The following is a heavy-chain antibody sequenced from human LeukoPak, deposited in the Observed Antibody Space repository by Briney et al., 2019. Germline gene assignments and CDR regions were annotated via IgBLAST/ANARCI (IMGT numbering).Heavy chain of an antibody. D-gene: IGHD4-11*01. CDR1: GFTFSNYR. Sequence: GGSLRLSCAASGFTFSNYRISWVRQPPGRGLDWVAHINQDGSQTSYVDSVKGRFTISRDNAKSALYLQMNSLGAEDTAVYYCARWRGQQSEFDLWGQGNLVSVSS. V-gene: IGHV3-7*01. J-gene: IGHJ4*02. CDR2: INQDGSQT. CDR3: ARWRGQQSEFDL.